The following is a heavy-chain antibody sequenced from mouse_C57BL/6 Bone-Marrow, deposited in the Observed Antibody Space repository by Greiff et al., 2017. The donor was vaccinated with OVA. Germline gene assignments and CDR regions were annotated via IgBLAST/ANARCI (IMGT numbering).Heavy chain of an antibody. D-gene: IGHD1-3*01. CDR1: GYTFTSYG. Sequence: QVQLKESGAELARPGASVKLSCKASGYTFTSYGISWVKQRTGQGLEWIGEIYPRSGNTYYNEKFKGKATLTADKSSSTAYMELRSLTSEDSAVYFCARLYNPGRGMDYWGQGTSVTVSS. CDR2: IYPRSGNT. CDR3: ARLYNPGRGMDY. J-gene: IGHJ4*01. V-gene: IGHV1-81*01.